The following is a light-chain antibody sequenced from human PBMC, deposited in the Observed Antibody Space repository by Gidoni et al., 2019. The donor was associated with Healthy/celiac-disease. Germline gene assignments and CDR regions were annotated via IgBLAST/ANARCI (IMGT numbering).Light chain of an antibody. Sequence: IQMTQSPSSLSASVGDRVTITSRASQSISSYLNWYQQKPGKAPKLLIYAASSLQSGVPSRFSGSGSGTDFTLTISSLQTEDFATYYCKQSYSTPQTFGQGTKLEIK. CDR2: AAS. CDR1: QSISSY. J-gene: IGKJ2*01. V-gene: IGKV1-39*01. CDR3: KQSYSTPQT.